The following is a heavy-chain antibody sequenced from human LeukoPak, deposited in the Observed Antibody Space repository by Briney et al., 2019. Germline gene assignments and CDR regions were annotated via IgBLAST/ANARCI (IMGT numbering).Heavy chain of an antibody. V-gene: IGHV1-8*03. J-gene: IGHJ4*02. CDR2: MNPNSGNT. CDR3: ARVTIFGVVIDY. CDR1: GYTFTSYD. Sequence: ASVKVSCKASGYTFTSYDINWVRQATGQGLEWMGWMNPNSGNTGYAQKFQGRVTITRNTSISTAYMELSSLRSEDTAVYYCARVTIFGVVIDYWGQGTLVTVSS. D-gene: IGHD3-3*01.